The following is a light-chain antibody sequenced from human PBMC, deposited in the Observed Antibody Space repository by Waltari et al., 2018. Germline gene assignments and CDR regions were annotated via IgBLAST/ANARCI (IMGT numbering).Light chain of an antibody. V-gene: IGLV2-23*02. J-gene: IGLJ2*01. CDR3: CSYKGTLF. CDR2: EVT. CDR1: SSSFDSLNL. Sequence: QSALTQPASVSGSPGQSVTISCTGISSSFDSLNLVSWYQQHPGRVPKLIIYEVTKRPSGVSSRFSGSKSGNTASLTISGLQAEDEADYYCCSYKGTLFFGGGTKLTVL.